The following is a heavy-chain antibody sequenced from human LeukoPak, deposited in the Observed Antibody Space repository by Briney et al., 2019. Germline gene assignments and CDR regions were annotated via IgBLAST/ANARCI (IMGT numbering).Heavy chain of an antibody. CDR1: GFTFDDYG. J-gene: IGHJ3*02. CDR2: IYSGGST. Sequence: PGGSLRLSCAASGFTFDDYGMSWVRQAPGKGLEWVSVIYSGGSTYYADSVKGRFTISRDNSKNTLYLQMNSLRAEDTAVYYCAREGGNILTGYYDAFDIWGQGTMVTVSS. D-gene: IGHD3-9*01. CDR3: AREGGNILTGYYDAFDI. V-gene: IGHV3-66*01.